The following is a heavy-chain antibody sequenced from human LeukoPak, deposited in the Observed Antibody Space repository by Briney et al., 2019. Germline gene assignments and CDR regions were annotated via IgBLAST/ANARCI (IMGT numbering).Heavy chain of an antibody. V-gene: IGHV4-59*01. CDR2: MYYSGSS. J-gene: IGHJ4*02. CDR1: GGSISSYY. CDR3: ARNVQRDYDSSGYYYGYYFDY. D-gene: IGHD3-22*01. Sequence: SETLSLTCTVSGGSISSYYWSWIRQPPGKGLEWIGYMYYSGSSNHNPSLKSRVTISVDTSKNQFSLKVTSVTAADTAVYYCARNVQRDYDSSGYYYGYYFDYWGQGTLVTVSS.